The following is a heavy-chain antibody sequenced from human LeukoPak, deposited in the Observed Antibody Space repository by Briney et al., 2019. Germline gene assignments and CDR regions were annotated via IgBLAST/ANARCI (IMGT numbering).Heavy chain of an antibody. CDR1: GFTFSSYA. CDR2: ISGSGVNT. V-gene: IGHV3-23*01. D-gene: IGHD2-15*01. Sequence: GGSLRLSCSASGFTFSSYAMSWVRQAPGKGLEWVSAISGSGVNTYYADSVKGRFTISRYNSKNTLYLTMNSLRAKAIDVYYCAKGPGYCSGSSCYSDHGSYFDYWGQGTLVTVSS. CDR3: AKGPGYCSGSSCYSDHGSYFDY. J-gene: IGHJ4*02.